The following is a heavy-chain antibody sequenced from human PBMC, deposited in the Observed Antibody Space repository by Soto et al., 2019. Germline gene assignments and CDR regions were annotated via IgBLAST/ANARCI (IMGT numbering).Heavy chain of an antibody. V-gene: IGHV4-39*01. CDR3: ARHYSSGSRNWFDP. CDR1: GGSINSSSYF. CDR2: IYYSGST. Sequence: PSETLSLTCSVSGGSINSSSYFWGWVRQPPGKGLEWIGSIYYSGSTYYNPSLRSRVTISVDTSKNQFSLKLSSMTAADTAVFYCARHYSSGSRNWFDPGGQGTLVTVSS. J-gene: IGHJ5*02. D-gene: IGHD6-19*01.